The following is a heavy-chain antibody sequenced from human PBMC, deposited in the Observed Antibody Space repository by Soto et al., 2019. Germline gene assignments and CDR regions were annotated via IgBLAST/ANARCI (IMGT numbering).Heavy chain of an antibody. V-gene: IGHV3-30*18. CDR2: ISDDESKK. J-gene: IGHJ6*02. CDR1: GFSFSNYG. Sequence: QVQLVESGGGVVQPGRSLRLSCSASGFSFSNYGMHWVRQAPGKGLEWVAVISDDESKKYYAASVKGRFSISRDNSRNKLYLQMNSLRPEDTAVYYCAKVLGVAGAGSVNFGMHVWGQGTAVIVSS. CDR3: AKVLGVAGAGSVNFGMHV. D-gene: IGHD6-19*01.